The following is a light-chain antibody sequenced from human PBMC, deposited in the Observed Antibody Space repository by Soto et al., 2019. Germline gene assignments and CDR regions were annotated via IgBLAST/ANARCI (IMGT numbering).Light chain of an antibody. CDR2: LESSGSY. CDR3: ETWDSNTPV. CDR1: SGHSSYI. J-gene: IGLJ2*01. V-gene: IGLV4-60*03. Sequence: QSVLTQSSSASASLGSSVKLTCTLSSGHSSYIIAWHQQQPGKAPRYLMKLESSGSYNKGSAVPDRFSGSSSAADRYLTIPNLQAEDEAYYYGETWDSNTPVFGGGTKLTVL.